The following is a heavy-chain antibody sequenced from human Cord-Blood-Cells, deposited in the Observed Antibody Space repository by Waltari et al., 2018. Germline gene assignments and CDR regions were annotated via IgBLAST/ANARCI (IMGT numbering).Heavy chain of an antibody. CDR2: INHSGST. Sequence: QVQLQQWGAGLLKPSETLSLTCAVYGGSFSGYYWSWIRQPPGKGLEWSGEINHSGSTTYNPSLKSRVTISVDTSKNQFSLKLSSVTAADTAVYYCARESSSWYIDYWGQGTLVTVSS. CDR3: ARESSSWYIDY. J-gene: IGHJ4*02. D-gene: IGHD6-13*01. CDR1: GGSFSGYY. V-gene: IGHV4-34*01.